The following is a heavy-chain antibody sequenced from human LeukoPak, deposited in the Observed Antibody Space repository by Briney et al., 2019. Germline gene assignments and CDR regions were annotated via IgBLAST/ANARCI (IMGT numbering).Heavy chain of an antibody. CDR2: IDINGNT. D-gene: IGHD2-15*01. CDR3: VRRIGGCSFDV. V-gene: IGHV4-34*01. Sequence: SETLSLTCAVYGGPFSGYYWSWIRQPPGKGLEWIGKIDINGNTKSNPSLKSRVTISVDTSKNQLSLKLRSMTAADVALYSCVRRIGGCSFDVWGQGTMVTVSS. J-gene: IGHJ3*01. CDR1: GGPFSGYY.